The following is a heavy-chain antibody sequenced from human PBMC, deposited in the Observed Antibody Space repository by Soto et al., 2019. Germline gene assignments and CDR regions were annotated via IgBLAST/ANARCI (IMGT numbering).Heavy chain of an antibody. CDR2: VYYSGST. Sequence: QVQLQESGPGLVKPSQTLSLTCTVSGASIRSGDYYWSWVRQVPGKGLEWIAPVYYSGSTYYSPSLHSRITMSVDTSSNKFSLPLPSMMAADTAVYYCARVLRVTLDRCQGPYWFDPCGLGTLVTVSS. V-gene: IGHV4-31*03. D-gene: IGHD1-1*01. J-gene: IGHJ5*02. CDR1: GASIRSGDYY. CDR3: ARVLRVTLDRCQGPYWFDP.